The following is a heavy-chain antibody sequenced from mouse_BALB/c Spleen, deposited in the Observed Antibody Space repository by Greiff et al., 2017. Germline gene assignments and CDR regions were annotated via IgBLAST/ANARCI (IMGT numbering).Heavy chain of an antibody. V-gene: IGHV3-2*02. Sequence: EVQLQESGPGLVKPSQSLSLTCTVTGYSITSDYAWNWIRQFPGNKLEWMGYISYSGSTSYNPSLKSRISITRDTSKNQFFLQLNSVTTEDTATYYCARTTTVNFDYWGQGTTLTVSS. CDR2: ISYSGST. CDR3: ARTTTVNFDY. CDR1: GYSITSDYA. J-gene: IGHJ2*01. D-gene: IGHD1-1*01.